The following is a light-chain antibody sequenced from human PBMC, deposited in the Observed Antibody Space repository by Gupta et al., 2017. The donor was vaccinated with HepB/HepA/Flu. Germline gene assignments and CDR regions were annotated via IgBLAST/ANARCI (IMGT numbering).Light chain of an antibody. CDR1: QSVISSY. Sequence: VLTQSPATTPLSPGERGTLSCRGSQSVISSYLAWYQQKPGQAPRLLIYKASSRDTGIPGRFSGSGSGTDFTLTISRLEPDDFAVYYCQQYDSYPYTFGQGTKLEIK. V-gene: IGKV3-20*01. CDR3: QQYDSYPYT. J-gene: IGKJ2*01. CDR2: KAS.